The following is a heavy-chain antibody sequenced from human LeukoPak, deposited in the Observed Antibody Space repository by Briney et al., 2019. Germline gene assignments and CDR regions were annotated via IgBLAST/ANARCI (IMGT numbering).Heavy chain of an antibody. Sequence: ASVKVSCKASNYTFNSYGISWVRQAPGQGLGWMGWISAYNGNTNYAQKLQGRVTMTTDTSTSTACMELRSLRSDDTAVYYCARDIAVAAIIPPYFDYWGQGTLVTVSS. CDR3: ARDIAVAAIIPPYFDY. J-gene: IGHJ4*02. CDR1: NYTFNSYG. D-gene: IGHD6-19*01. V-gene: IGHV1-18*01. CDR2: ISAYNGNT.